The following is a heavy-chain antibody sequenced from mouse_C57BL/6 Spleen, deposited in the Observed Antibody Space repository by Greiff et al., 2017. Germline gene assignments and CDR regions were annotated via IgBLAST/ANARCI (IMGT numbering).Heavy chain of an antibody. CDR3: TRGSIYYDDEMDY. J-gene: IGHJ4*01. CDR1: GFTFSSYA. CDR2: ISSGGDYT. D-gene: IGHD1-1*01. V-gene: IGHV5-9-1*02. Sequence: EVMLVESGEGLVKPGGSLKLSCAASGFTFSSYAMSWVRQTPEKRLEWVAYISSGGDYTYYADTVKGRFTISRDNARNTLYLQMSSLKSEDTAMYYCTRGSIYYDDEMDYWGQGTSVTVSS.